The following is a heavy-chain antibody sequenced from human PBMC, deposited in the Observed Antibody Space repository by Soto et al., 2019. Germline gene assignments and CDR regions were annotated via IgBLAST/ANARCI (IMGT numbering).Heavy chain of an antibody. D-gene: IGHD2-15*01. CDR3: VRESGGGGYCSGGSCYGMDV. J-gene: IGHJ6*02. V-gene: IGHV4-4*07. CDR1: GASISGYY. CDR2: FYTSGSANT. Sequence: QVQLQESGPGLVKPSETLSLTCIVSGASISGYYWSWVRQPAGKGLEWIGRFYTSGSANTNYKPSLKSRVTMSVDTSKNHFSLKMTSVTAADTAVYYCVRESGGGGYCSGGSCYGMDVWGQGTTVTVSS.